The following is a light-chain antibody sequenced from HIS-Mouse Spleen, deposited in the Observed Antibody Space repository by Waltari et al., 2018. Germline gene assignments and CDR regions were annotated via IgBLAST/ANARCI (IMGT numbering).Light chain of an antibody. CDR2: DVS. V-gene: IGLV2-14*03. CDR1: SSDVCCYNY. CDR3: SSYTSSSTYV. Sequence: QSALTQPASVSGSPGQSITISCTGTSSDVCCYNYYSWYQQHPGKAPKLMIYDVSNRPSGVSNRFSGSKSGNTASLTISGLQAEDEADYYCSSYTSSSTYVFGTGTKVTVL. J-gene: IGLJ1*01.